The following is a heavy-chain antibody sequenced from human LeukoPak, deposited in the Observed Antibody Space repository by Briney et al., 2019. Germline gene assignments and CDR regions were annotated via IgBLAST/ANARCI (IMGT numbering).Heavy chain of an antibody. D-gene: IGHD3-10*01. J-gene: IGHJ4*02. Sequence: PSETLSLTCTVSGGSISSSGYYWGWIRQPPGKGLEWVGSIYYTGSTLYNPSLKSRVTISVDTSKNQFSLKLSSVTAADTAVYYCARSYGSGSYYFDYWGQGTLVTVSS. V-gene: IGHV4-39*07. CDR1: GGSISSSGYY. CDR3: ARSYGSGSYYFDY. CDR2: IYYTGST.